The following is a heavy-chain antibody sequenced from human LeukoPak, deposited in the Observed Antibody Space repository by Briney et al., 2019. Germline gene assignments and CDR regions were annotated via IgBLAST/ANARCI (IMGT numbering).Heavy chain of an antibody. Sequence: ASVKVSCKASGGTFSSYTISWVRQAPGQGLEWMGRIIPILGIANYAQKFQGRVTITADKSTSTAYMELSSLRSEDTAVYYCARVNKPGFWSGYPGGAFDPWGQGTLVTVSP. CDR3: ARVNKPGFWSGYPGGAFDP. D-gene: IGHD3-3*01. J-gene: IGHJ5*02. CDR1: GGTFSSYT. V-gene: IGHV1-69*02. CDR2: IIPILGIA.